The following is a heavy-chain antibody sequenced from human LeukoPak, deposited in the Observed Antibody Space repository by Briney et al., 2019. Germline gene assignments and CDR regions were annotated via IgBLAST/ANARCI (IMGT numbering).Heavy chain of an antibody. J-gene: IGHJ4*02. V-gene: IGHV3-53*01. Sequence: GGSLRLSCVASGFTSSAFWMSWVRQAPGKGLEWVSVIYSGGSTYYADSVKGRFTISRDNSKNTLYLQMNSLRAEDTAVYYCARGLAYCSGGSCRWGQGTLVTVSS. CDR2: IYSGGST. CDR1: GFTSSAFW. D-gene: IGHD2-15*01. CDR3: ARGLAYCSGGSCR.